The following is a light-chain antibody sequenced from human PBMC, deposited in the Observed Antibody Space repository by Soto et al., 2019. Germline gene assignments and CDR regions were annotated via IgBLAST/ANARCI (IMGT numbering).Light chain of an antibody. Sequence: DIQITRWPSSLSASVGDRVTITCQASHDITNYVNWYQHKPGKAPKLVIYDASNLEIGVPPRFSGSGSGTDFTPTISSLQPEDFATYYCQQSFGPLTITFGQGTRLEIK. CDR1: HDITNY. V-gene: IGKV1-39*01. CDR2: DAS. CDR3: QQSFGPLTIT. J-gene: IGKJ5*01.